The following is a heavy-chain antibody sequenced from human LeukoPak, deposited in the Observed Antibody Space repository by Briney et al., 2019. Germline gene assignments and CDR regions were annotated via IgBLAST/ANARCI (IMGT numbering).Heavy chain of an antibody. CDR2: VSGSGCNT. Sequence: GGSLRLSCAASGFTFTSYAVSWVRQAPGKGLEWVSAVSGSGCNTYYADSVKGRFTVSRDNSKNTLYLLMNSLRAADTAIYYCAKDIGNYNWHFEFWGRGTL. V-gene: IGHV3-23*01. J-gene: IGHJ2*01. CDR3: AKDIGNYNWHFEF. CDR1: GFTFTSYA. D-gene: IGHD4-11*01.